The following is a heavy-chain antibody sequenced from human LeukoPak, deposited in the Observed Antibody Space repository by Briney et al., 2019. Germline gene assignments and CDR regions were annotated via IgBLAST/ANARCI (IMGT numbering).Heavy chain of an antibody. CDR1: GYTFTNYG. Sequence: ASVKVSCKTSGYTFTNYGISWLRQAPGQGLEWMGGISAYNGNTNYAQKLQGRVTMATDTSTSTAYMELRSLRSDDTAVYYCARDRYYYDSSGKYFQHWGQGTLVTVSS. CDR2: ISAYNGNT. CDR3: ARDRYYYDSSGKYFQH. V-gene: IGHV1-18*01. D-gene: IGHD3-22*01. J-gene: IGHJ1*01.